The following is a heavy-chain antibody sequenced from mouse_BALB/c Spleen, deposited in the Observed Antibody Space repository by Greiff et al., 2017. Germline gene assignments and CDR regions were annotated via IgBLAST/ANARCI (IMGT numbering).Heavy chain of an antibody. CDR3: ARFYDYGAMDY. CDR2: IDPENGNT. V-gene: IGHV14-1*02. CDR1: GYTFTSYT. Sequence: EVQLQQSAAELARPGASVKMSCKASGYTFTSYTMHWVKQRPEQGLEWIGWIDPENGNTIYDPKFQGKASITADTSSNTAYLQLSSLTSEDTAVYYCARFYDYGAMDYWGQGTSVTVSS. D-gene: IGHD2-4*01. J-gene: IGHJ4*01.